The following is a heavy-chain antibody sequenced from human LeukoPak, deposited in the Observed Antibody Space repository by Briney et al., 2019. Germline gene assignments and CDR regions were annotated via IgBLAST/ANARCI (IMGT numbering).Heavy chain of an antibody. D-gene: IGHD3-10*01. Sequence: PSETLSLTCTVSGGSISSSSYYWGWIRQPPGKGLEWIGSIYYSGSTYYNPSLKSRVTISVDTSKNQFSLKLSSVTAADTAVYYCARHIPSGNYGSGSYYNEAGRDNWFDPWGQGTLVTVSS. CDR2: IYYSGST. V-gene: IGHV4-39*01. CDR1: GGSISSSSYY. CDR3: ARHIPSGNYGSGSYYNEAGRDNWFDP. J-gene: IGHJ5*02.